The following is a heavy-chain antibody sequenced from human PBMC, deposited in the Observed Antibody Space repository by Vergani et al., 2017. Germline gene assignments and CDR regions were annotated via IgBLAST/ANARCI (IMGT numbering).Heavy chain of an antibody. D-gene: IGHD3-10*01. V-gene: IGHV4-34*02. Sequence: QVQLQQWGAGVVKPSGTLSLTCAVFGESFSSFYWSWIRQPPGKGLEWIGEINNDGHTNYNPSLESRVTVSRDTAKNQFSLDLMSVTAADTAMYYCAVQPRVNLVGEEIITKRTFDYWSQGSLVTVSS. CDR2: INNDGHT. CDR1: GESFSSFY. J-gene: IGHJ4*02. CDR3: AVQPRVNLVGEEIITKRTFDY.